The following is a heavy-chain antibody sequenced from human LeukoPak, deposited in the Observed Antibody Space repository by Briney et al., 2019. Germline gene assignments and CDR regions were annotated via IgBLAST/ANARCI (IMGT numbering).Heavy chain of an antibody. CDR1: GFTVSSNH. V-gene: IGHV3-53*01. D-gene: IGHD1-1*01. CDR3: ARGPAGYN. CDR2: IYSGGST. J-gene: IGHJ4*02. Sequence: GGSLRLSCAASGFTVSSNHMSWVRQAPGKGLEWVSVIYSGGSTDYSDSVKGRFTISRDILKNTLYLQMNSLRAEDTAVYYCARGPAGYNWGQGTLVTVSS.